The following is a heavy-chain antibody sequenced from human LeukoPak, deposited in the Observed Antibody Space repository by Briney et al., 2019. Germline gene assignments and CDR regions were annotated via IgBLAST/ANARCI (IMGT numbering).Heavy chain of an antibody. Sequence: GGSLRLSCAASGFSFSTYSMNWVRQAPGKGLEWVSGISGSGGSTYYAGSVKGRFTISRDNSKNTLYLQMNSLRAEDTAVYYCAKDLSRGGGNLPDYFEYWGQGTLVTVSS. CDR1: GFSFSTYS. D-gene: IGHD4-23*01. V-gene: IGHV3-23*01. CDR2: ISGSGGST. J-gene: IGHJ4*02. CDR3: AKDLSRGGGNLPDYFEY.